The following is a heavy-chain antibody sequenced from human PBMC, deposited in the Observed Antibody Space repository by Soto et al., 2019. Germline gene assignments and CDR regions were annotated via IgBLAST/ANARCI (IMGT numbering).Heavy chain of an antibody. Sequence: PSETLSLTCTVSGGSISSYYWSWLRQPPGKGLEWIGYIYYSGSTNYNPSLKSRVTISVDTSKNQFSLKLSSVTAADTAVYYCARLVGDNLYYNYYGFNVWGQGTTVTVSS. CDR3: ARLVGDNLYYNYYGFNV. CDR2: IYYSGST. J-gene: IGHJ6*02. V-gene: IGHV4-59*01. D-gene: IGHD1-26*01. CDR1: GGSISSYY.